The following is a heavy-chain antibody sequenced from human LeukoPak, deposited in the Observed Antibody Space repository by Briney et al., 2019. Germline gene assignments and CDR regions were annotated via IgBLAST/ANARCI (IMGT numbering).Heavy chain of an antibody. V-gene: IGHV3-7*01. CDR3: TRAYSDHSNYFDH. D-gene: IGHD4-11*01. Sequence: PGGSLRLSCAASGFTFSSYWMGWVRQAPGKGLEWVANIKQDGSEKVYVDSVKGRFTISRDNAMNSLYLEMYSLRAEDAAVYYCTRAYSDHSNYFDHWGQGTLVTVSS. CDR2: IKQDGSEK. J-gene: IGHJ4*02. CDR1: GFTFSSYW.